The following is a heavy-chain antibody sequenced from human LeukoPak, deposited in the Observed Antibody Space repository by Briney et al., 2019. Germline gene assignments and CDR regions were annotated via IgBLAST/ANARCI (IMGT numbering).Heavy chain of an antibody. CDR3: AKDSGSSWSPNY. D-gene: IGHD6-13*01. CDR1: GFTFSSYA. Sequence: GGSLRLSCAAPGFTFSSYAMSWVRQAPGKGLEWVSAISGSGGSTYYADSVKGRFTISRDNSKNTLYLQMNSLRAEDTAVYYCAKDSGSSWSPNYWGQGTLVTVSS. CDR2: ISGSGGST. V-gene: IGHV3-23*01. J-gene: IGHJ4*02.